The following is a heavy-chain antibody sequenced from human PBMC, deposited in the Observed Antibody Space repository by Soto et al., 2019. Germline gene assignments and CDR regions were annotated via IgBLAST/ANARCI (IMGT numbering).Heavy chain of an antibody. J-gene: IGHJ6*02. Sequence: SETLSLTCTVSGGSISSSSYYWGWIRQPPGKGLEWIGSIYYSGSTYYNPSLKSRVTISVDTSKNQFSLKLSSVTAADTVVYYCAIQLLGNSSSWYDRAYYYYGMDVWGQGTTVTVSS. CDR3: AIQLLGNSSSWYDRAYYYYGMDV. V-gene: IGHV4-39*01. CDR1: GGSISSSSYY. D-gene: IGHD6-13*01. CDR2: IYYSGST.